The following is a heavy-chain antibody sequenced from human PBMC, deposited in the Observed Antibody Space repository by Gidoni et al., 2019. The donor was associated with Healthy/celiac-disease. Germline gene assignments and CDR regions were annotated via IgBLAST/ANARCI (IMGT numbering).Heavy chain of an antibody. Sequence: EVQLVESGRGLVKPGRSLRLSCTASGFTFGDYAMSWFRQAPGKGLEWVGFIRSKAYGGTTEYAASVKGRFTISRDDSKSIAYLQMNSLKTEDTAVYYCTRLKATLVVVAATPDYWGQGTLVTVSS. CDR2: IRSKAYGGTT. J-gene: IGHJ4*02. D-gene: IGHD2-15*01. V-gene: IGHV3-49*05. CDR1: GFTFGDYA. CDR3: TRLKATLVVVAATPDY.